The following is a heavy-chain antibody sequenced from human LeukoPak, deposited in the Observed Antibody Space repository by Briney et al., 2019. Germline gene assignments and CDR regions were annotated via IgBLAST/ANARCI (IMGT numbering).Heavy chain of an antibody. D-gene: IGHD6-19*01. V-gene: IGHV4-59*01. CDR3: ARDPYSSGWYASFDP. Sequence: SETPSLTCTVSGGPISSYYWSWIRQPPGKGLEWIGYIYYSGSTSYNPSLKSRVTISVDTSKNRFSLKLRSVTAADTAVYYCARDPYSSGWYASFDPWGQGTLVTVSS. J-gene: IGHJ5*02. CDR2: IYYSGST. CDR1: GGPISSYY.